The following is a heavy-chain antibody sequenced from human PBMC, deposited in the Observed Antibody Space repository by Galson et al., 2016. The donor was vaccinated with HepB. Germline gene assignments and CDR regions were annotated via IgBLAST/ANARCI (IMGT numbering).Heavy chain of an antibody. Sequence: SLRLSCAASGFTFSSYAMSWVRQAPGKGLEWVSVISGSATSTYYADSVKGRFTISRDKSKNPLYLQMNSLRAEDTAMYYCARNPPAVAIGTWGWGQGTLVTVSS. CDR3: ARNPPAVAIGTWG. V-gene: IGHV3-23*01. CDR1: GFTFSSYA. CDR2: ISGSATST. J-gene: IGHJ4*02. D-gene: IGHD3-16*01.